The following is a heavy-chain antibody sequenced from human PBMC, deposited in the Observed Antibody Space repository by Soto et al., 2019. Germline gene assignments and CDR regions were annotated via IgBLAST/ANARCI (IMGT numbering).Heavy chain of an antibody. CDR2: VIPMLNTA. J-gene: IGHJ4*02. V-gene: IGHV1-69*14. D-gene: IGHD2-21*01. CDR3: ARDRGLFGQDN. Sequence: QVQLVQSGAEVKKPGSSVKVSCKASGGTFSSNSISWVRQAPGQGLEWMGGVIPMLNTAQYARKFQGRVTITADKSTNTSHMELRSLTSEDTAVYYCARDRGLFGQDNWGQGTRVTVAS. CDR1: GGTFSSNS.